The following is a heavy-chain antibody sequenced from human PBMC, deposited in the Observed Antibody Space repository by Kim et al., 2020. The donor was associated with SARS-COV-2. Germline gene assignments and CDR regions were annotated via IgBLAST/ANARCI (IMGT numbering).Heavy chain of an antibody. CDR2: ISYDGSNK. CDR3: AKTLEQPFFINYYYGMDV. V-gene: IGHV3-30*18. D-gene: IGHD6-13*01. Sequence: GGSLRLSCAASGFTFSSYGMHWVRQAPGKGLEWVAVISYDGSNKYYADSVKGRFTISRDNSKNTLYLQMNSLRAEDTAVYYCAKTLEQPFFINYYYGMDVWGQGTTVTVSS. CDR1: GFTFSSYG. J-gene: IGHJ6*02.